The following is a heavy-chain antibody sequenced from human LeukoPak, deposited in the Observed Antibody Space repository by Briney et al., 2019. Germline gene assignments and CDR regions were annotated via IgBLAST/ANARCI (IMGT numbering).Heavy chain of an antibody. V-gene: IGHV3-23*01. CDR3: AKDSANYRSGWNGVGAFDI. Sequence: GGSLRLSCAASGFTFSSYAMSWVRQAPGKGLEWVSAISGSGGSTYYADSVKGRFTISRDNSKNTLYLQMNSLRAEDTAVYYCAKDSANYRSGWNGVGAFDIWGQGTMVTVSS. J-gene: IGHJ3*02. D-gene: IGHD6-19*01. CDR2: ISGSGGST. CDR1: GFTFSSYA.